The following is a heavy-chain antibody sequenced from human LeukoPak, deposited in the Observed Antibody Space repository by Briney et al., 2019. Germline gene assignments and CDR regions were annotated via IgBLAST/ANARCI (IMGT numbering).Heavy chain of an antibody. D-gene: IGHD3-10*01. CDR3: ARVVWFGEPPSLGWFDP. J-gene: IGHJ5*02. CDR2: IKQDGSEK. Sequence: GGSLRLSCAASGFTFSSYSMNWVRQAPGKGLEWVANIKQDGSEKYYVDSVKGRFTISRDNAKNSLYLQMNSLRAEDTAVYYCARVVWFGEPPSLGWFDPWGQGTLVTVSS. V-gene: IGHV3-7*01. CDR1: GFTFSSYS.